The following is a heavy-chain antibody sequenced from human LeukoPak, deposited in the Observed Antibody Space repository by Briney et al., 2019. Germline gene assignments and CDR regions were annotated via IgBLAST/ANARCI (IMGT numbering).Heavy chain of an antibody. Sequence: SETLSLTCTVSGGSISSSSYYWGWIRQPPGKGLEWIGSIYYSGSTYYNPSLKSRVTISVDTSKNQFSLKLSSVTAADTAVYYCARDLSHSAFDIWGQGTMVTVSS. CDR2: IYYSGST. CDR1: GGSISSSSYY. J-gene: IGHJ3*02. CDR3: ARDLSHSAFDI. V-gene: IGHV4-39*07.